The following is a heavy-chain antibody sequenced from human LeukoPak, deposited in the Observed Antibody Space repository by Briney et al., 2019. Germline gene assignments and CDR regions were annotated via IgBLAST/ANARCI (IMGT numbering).Heavy chain of an antibody. CDR2: ISGRGDNT. V-gene: IGHV3-23*01. CDR3: TRGRRGVFNDAFDI. CDR1: GFTFRTYD. D-gene: IGHD3-10*01. J-gene: IGHJ3*02. Sequence: GGSLRLSCAASGFTFRTYDMNWVRQAPGKGLEWVAAISGRGDNTYYVDPVKGRFTISRDNSRNTLYLHLNSLRAEDTAIHYCTRGRRGVFNDAFDIWGQGTVVTVSS.